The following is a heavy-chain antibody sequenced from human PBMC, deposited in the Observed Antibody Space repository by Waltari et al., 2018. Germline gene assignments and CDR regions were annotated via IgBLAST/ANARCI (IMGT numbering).Heavy chain of an antibody. CDR1: GGSFSGYY. V-gene: IGHV4-34*01. Sequence: QVQLQQWGAGLLKPSETLSLTCAVYGGSFSGYYWSWIRQPPGKGLEWIGEINHSGSTTYNPSLKSRVTISVDTSKNQFSLKLSSVTAADTAVYYCARAPKGYGSGSYYQRRLDYWGQGTLVTVSS. CDR2: INHSGST. D-gene: IGHD3-10*01. CDR3: ARAPKGYGSGSYYQRRLDY. J-gene: IGHJ4*02.